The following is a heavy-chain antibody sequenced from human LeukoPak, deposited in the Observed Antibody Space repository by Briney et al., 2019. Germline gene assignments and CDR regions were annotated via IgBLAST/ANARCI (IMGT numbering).Heavy chain of an antibody. V-gene: IGHV3-49*03. CDR2: IRSKAYGGTT. J-gene: IGHJ4*02. Sequence: GGSLRLSCTASGFTFGDYAMSWFRQAPGKGLEWVGFIRSKAYGGTTEYAASVKGRFTISRDDSKSIAYLQMNSLKTEDTAVYYCTRSGPGTPPSELNTAMVTVFDYWGQGTLVTVSS. CDR1: GFTFGDYA. CDR3: TRSGPGTPPSELNTAMVTVFDY. D-gene: IGHD5-18*01.